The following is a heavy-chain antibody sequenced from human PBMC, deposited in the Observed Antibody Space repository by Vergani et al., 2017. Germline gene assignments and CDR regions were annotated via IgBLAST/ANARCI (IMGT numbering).Heavy chain of an antibody. Sequence: QVQLVQSGAEVKKPGSSVKVSCKASGGTFSSYTISWVRQAPGQGLEWMGRIIPILGIANYAQKFQGRVTITADKSTSTAYMELCSLRSEDTAVYYWAREGGSGGSGYSYYYSMDVWGQGTTVTVSS. CDR2: IIPILGIA. CDR1: GGTFSSYT. D-gene: IGHD2-15*01. J-gene: IGHJ6*02. CDR3: AREGGSGGSGYSYYYSMDV. V-gene: IGHV1-69*02.